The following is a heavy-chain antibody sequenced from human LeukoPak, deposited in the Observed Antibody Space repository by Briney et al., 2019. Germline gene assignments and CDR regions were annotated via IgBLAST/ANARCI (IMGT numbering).Heavy chain of an antibody. V-gene: IGHV4-59*08. CDR2: IYYSVST. Sequence: SETLSLTCTVSGGSISSYYWSWIRQPPGKGLEWIGYIYYSVSTTYNPSLKSRVTISVDTSKNQFSLKLSSATAADTAVYYCARLVAAAGNAFDIWGQGTMVTVSS. CDR3: ARLVAAAGNAFDI. CDR1: GGSISSYY. D-gene: IGHD6-13*01. J-gene: IGHJ3*02.